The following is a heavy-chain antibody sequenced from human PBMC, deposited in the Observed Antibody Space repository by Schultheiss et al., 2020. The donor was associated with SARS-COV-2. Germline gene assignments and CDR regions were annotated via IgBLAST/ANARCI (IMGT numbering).Heavy chain of an antibody. Sequence: GGSLRLSCAASGFIFSGSAMHWVRQASGKGLEWVGRIRTKANSYATAYAASVKGRFTLSRDDSKNTAYLQMNSLKTEDTAVYYCARDDAVAGMINYYGMDVWGQGTTVTVSS. CDR2: IRTKANSYAT. D-gene: IGHD6-19*01. CDR1: GFIFSGSA. J-gene: IGHJ6*02. V-gene: IGHV3-73*01. CDR3: ARDDAVAGMINYYGMDV.